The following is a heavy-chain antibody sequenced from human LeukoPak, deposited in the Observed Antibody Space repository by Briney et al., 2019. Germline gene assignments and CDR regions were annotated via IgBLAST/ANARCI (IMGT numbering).Heavy chain of an antibody. CDR1: GYSFTSYG. CDR3: ARRSGTYFGNYYFDY. Sequence: GESLKISCKGSGYSFTSYGIGWVRQVPGKGLEWMGMIYPGDSDTRYSPSFQGQVTISADKSISTAYLQWSSLKASDTAMYYCARRSGTYFGNYYFDYWGQGALVTVSS. CDR2: IYPGDSDT. V-gene: IGHV5-51*01. D-gene: IGHD1-26*01. J-gene: IGHJ4*02.